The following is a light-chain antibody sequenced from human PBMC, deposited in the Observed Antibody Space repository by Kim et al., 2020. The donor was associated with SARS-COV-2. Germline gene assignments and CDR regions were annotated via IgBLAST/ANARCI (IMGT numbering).Light chain of an antibody. Sequence: DIQMTQSPSTLSASVGDRVTISCRASQSISSWLAWYQQKPGKAPNLLIYESSSLESGVPSRFSGSGSGTEFTLTFSSLQPDDFATYYCQQYNSYPLTFGGGTKVDIK. V-gene: IGKV1-5*03. CDR3: QQYNSYPLT. CDR2: ESS. J-gene: IGKJ4*01. CDR1: QSISSW.